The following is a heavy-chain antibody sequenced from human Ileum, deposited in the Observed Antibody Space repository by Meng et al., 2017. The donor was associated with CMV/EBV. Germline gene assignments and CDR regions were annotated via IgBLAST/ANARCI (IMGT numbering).Heavy chain of an antibody. CDR3: TRGRVGDWGFDF. CDR1: SGSFSDFF. V-gene: IGHV4-34*01. Sequence: QVQLHQWGAGLLKPSETLSLTCAVYSGSFSDFFWGRIRQPPGKGLEWIGESSHSGNTKYNPSLKSRVTISIDTSKKQFSLRLSSLTAADTAVYCCTRGRVGDWGFDFWGQGTLVTVSS. D-gene: IGHD1-26*01. J-gene: IGHJ4*02. CDR2: SSHSGNT.